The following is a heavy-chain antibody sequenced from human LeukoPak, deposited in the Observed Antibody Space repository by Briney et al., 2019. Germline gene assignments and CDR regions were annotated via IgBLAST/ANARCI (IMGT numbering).Heavy chain of an antibody. Sequence: SQTLSRTCAISGDSVSSNSAAWNWISQSPSRGLEWSGRTYYRSKWYNDYAVSVKSRITINPDTSKNQFSLQLNSVTPEDTAVYYCARDPGGAAGTTFDYWGQGTLVTVSS. CDR3: ARDPGGAAGTTFDY. CDR1: GDSVSSNSAA. V-gene: IGHV6-1*01. J-gene: IGHJ4*02. CDR2: TYYRSKWYN. D-gene: IGHD6-13*01.